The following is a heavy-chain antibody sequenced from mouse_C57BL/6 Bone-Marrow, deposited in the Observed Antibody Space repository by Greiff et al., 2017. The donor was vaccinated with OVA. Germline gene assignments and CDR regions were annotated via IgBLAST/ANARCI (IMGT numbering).Heavy chain of an antibody. D-gene: IGHD2-10*01. Sequence: QVQLQQSGAELVRPGASVKLSCKASGYTFTDYYINWVKQRPGQGLEWIARIYPGSGNNYYNQTFKGKATLTAEKSSSTAYMKLSSLTSEDSAVYFCARGPTMGYWGQGTTLTVSS. V-gene: IGHV1-76*01. CDR2: IYPGSGNN. CDR1: GYTFTDYY. CDR3: ARGPTMGY. J-gene: IGHJ2*01.